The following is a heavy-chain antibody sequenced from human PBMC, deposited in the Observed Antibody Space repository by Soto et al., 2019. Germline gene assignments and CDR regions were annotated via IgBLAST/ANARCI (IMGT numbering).Heavy chain of an antibody. J-gene: IGHJ4*02. D-gene: IGHD2-2*01. V-gene: IGHV1-18*01. CDR2: ISAYNGNT. CDR3: ARETRSLVPLDFDY. CDR1: GYTFTSYG. Sequence: ASVKVSCKASGYTFTSYGISWVRQALGQGLEWMGWISAYNGNTNYAQKLQGRVTMTTDTSTSTAYMELRSLRSDDTAVYYCARETRSLVPLDFDYWGQGTLVTVSS.